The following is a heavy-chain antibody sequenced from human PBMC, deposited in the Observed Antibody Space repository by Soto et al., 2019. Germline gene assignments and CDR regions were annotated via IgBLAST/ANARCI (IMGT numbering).Heavy chain of an antibody. D-gene: IGHD3-10*01. Sequence: EVQLVESGGGLVQPGGSLRLSCAASGFTFGNYWMTWVRQTPGKGLEWVANIIKDGSEKSYVDSVKGRFTISRDNAKNSLYLEMNSLRVDDTAVYYCARDWGGLGYWGQGTLVTVSS. CDR2: IIKDGSEK. CDR3: ARDWGGLGY. CDR1: GFTFGNYW. J-gene: IGHJ4*02. V-gene: IGHV3-7*03.